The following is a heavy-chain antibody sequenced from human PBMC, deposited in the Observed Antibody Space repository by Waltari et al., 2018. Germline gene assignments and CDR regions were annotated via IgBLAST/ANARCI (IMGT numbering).Heavy chain of an antibody. V-gene: IGHV1-2*04. CDR3: ARDCGGDCYSGAFDI. D-gene: IGHD2-21*02. CDR2: INPNRCGT. CDR1: GYTFTGYY. J-gene: IGHJ3*02. Sequence: QVQLVQSGAEVKKPGASVKVSCKASGYTFTGYYMHWVRQAPGQGLEWMGWINPNRCGTSYAQRFQGWVTMTRDTSISTAYMELSRLRSDDTAVYYCARDCGGDCYSGAFDIWGQGTMVTVSS.